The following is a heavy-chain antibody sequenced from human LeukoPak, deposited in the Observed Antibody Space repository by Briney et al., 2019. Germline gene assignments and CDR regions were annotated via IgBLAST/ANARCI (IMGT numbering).Heavy chain of an antibody. Sequence: ETLSHTCTVSGGSISSYYWSWIRQPPGKGLEWVSSITSSSSYTFYADSVKGRFTISRDNAKSSLYLQMNSLRAEDTAIYYCARDPYNGNYGDSYYYYMDVWGKGTTVTISS. CDR2: ITSSSSYT. D-gene: IGHD1-26*01. J-gene: IGHJ6*03. CDR1: GGSISSYY. V-gene: IGHV3-21*01. CDR3: ARDPYNGNYGDSYYYYMDV.